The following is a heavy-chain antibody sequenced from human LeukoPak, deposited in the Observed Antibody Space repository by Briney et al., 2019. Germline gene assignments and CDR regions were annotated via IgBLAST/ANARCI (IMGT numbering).Heavy chain of an antibody. V-gene: IGHV4-39*07. CDR1: GGSISSSSYY. D-gene: IGHD1-1*01. J-gene: IGHJ3*02. CDR3: ARGTTPRLDI. CDR2: IYYSGST. Sequence: SEALSLTCTVSGGSISSSSYYWGGIRQPPGKGLEGIGSIYYSGSTYYNPSLKSRVTISVDTSKNQFSLKLSSVTAADTAVYYCARGTTPRLDIWGQGTMVTVSS.